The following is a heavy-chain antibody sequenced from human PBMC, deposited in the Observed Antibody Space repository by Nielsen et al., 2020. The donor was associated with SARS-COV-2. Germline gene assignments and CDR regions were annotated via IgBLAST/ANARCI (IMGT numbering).Heavy chain of an antibody. CDR1: GLTLANYY. CDR3: ASSGWLDY. J-gene: IGHJ4*02. D-gene: IGHD6-19*01. V-gene: IGHV3-11*01. CDR2: ITNTADGSTV. Sequence: GGSLRLSCAVSGLTLANYYMSWIRQAPRGGLDLGSFITNTADGSTVHYADSVQGRFTISRDNAKNSPYLQMDSPRADDTATYFCASSGWLDYWGPGTPVIVSP.